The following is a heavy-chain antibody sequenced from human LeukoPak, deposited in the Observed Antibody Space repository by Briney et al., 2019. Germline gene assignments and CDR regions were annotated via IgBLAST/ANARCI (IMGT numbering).Heavy chain of an antibody. CDR1: GFTFNNYV. D-gene: IGHD3-10*01. CDR3: AKDHGRDYYGSGRYDY. J-gene: IGHJ4*02. Sequence: SGGSLRLSCAASGFTFNNYVMTWVRQAPGKGLEWVSAISGSGGSTYYADSVKGRFTISRDNSKNTLYLQMNSLRAEDTAVYYCAKDHGRDYYGSGRYDYWGQGTLVTVSS. CDR2: ISGSGGST. V-gene: IGHV3-23*01.